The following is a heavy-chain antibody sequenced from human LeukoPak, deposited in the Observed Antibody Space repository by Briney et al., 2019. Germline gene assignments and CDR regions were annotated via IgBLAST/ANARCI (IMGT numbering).Heavy chain of an antibody. Sequence: GRSLRLSCAASGFTFSYYGMHWVRQAPGKGLEWVAAISDDGSNEYYADSVKGRFTISGDNSKNTLYLQMNSLRAEDTAVYYCAKDLWFGEFLHYWGQGTLVTVSS. D-gene: IGHD3-10*01. J-gene: IGHJ4*02. V-gene: IGHV3-30*18. CDR2: ISDDGSNE. CDR3: AKDLWFGEFLHY. CDR1: GFTFSYYG.